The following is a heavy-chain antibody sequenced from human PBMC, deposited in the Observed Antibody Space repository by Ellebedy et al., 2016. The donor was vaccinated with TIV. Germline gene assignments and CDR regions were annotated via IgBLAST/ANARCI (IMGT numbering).Heavy chain of an antibody. Sequence: GESLKISCAASGFTFNNFDMNWVRQAPGKGLEWVSSIGIGSTYKYYADSMKGRFTISRDNAKKSLYLQMNSLRAEDMAVYYCARRGYCSGGSCASVPFDYWGQGTLVTVSS. CDR2: IGIGSTYK. V-gene: IGHV3-21*01. D-gene: IGHD2-15*01. CDR1: GFTFNNFD. J-gene: IGHJ4*02. CDR3: ARRGYCSGGSCASVPFDY.